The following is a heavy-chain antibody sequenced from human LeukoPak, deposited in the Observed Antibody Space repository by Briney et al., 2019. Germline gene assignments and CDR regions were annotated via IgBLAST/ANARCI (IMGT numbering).Heavy chain of an antibody. CDR2: ISYDGSNK. J-gene: IGHJ4*02. Sequence: GGSLRLSCAASGFTFSSYAMHWVRQAPGKGLEWVAVISYDGSNKYYADSVKGRFTISRDNSKNTLYLQMNSLRAEDTAVYYCAREPGDYGPTGHYYFDYWGQGTLVTVSS. V-gene: IGHV3-30*04. CDR1: GFTFSSYA. D-gene: IGHD4-17*01. CDR3: AREPGDYGPTGHYYFDY.